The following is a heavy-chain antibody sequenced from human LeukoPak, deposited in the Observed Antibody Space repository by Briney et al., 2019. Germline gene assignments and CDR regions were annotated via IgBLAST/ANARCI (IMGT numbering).Heavy chain of an antibody. CDR2: ISSNGGST. J-gene: IGHJ4*02. CDR3: ARSTAMVTLPLD. CDR1: GFTFSSYA. V-gene: IGHV3-64*01. Sequence: PGGSLRLSCAASGFTFSSYAMHWVRQAPGKGLEYVSAISSNGGSTYYANSVKGRFTISRDNSKNTLYLQMGSLRAEDMAVYYCARSTAMVTLPLDWGQGTLVTVSS. D-gene: IGHD5-18*01.